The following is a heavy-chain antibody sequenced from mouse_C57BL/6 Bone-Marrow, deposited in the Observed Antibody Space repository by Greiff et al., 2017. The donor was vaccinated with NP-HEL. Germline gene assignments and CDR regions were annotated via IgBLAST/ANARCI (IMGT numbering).Heavy chain of an antibody. CDR3: ARFDWHFDV. CDR2: INPGSGGT. V-gene: IGHV1-54*01. Sequence: VQLQQSGAELVRPGTSVKVSCKASGYAFTNYLIEWVKQRPGQGLEWIGVINPGSGGTNYNEKFKGKATLTADKSSSTAYMQLSSLTSEDSAVYFCARFDWHFDVWGTGTAVTVSS. CDR1: GYAFTNYL. J-gene: IGHJ1*03.